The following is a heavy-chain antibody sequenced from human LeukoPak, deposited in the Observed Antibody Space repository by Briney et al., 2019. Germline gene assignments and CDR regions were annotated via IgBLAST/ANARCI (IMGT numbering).Heavy chain of an antibody. D-gene: IGHD1-1*01. J-gene: IGHJ4*02. CDR2: IYYSGST. V-gene: IGHV4-31*03. CDR1: GGSISSGGYY. Sequence: SQTLSLTCTVSGGSISSGGYYWSWIRQHPGKGLEWIGYIYYSGSTYYNPSLKSRVTISVDTSKNQFSLKLSSVTAADTAVYYCARGKRPGEKYFDCWGQGTLATVSS. CDR3: ARGKRPGEKYFDC.